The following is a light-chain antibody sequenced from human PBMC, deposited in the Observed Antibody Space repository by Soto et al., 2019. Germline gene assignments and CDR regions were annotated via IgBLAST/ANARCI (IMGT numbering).Light chain of an antibody. J-gene: IGKJ4*01. CDR2: WAS. V-gene: IGKV4-1*01. CDR3: QQFWTTPVS. Sequence: IVMTQSPDSLAVSLGERATINCRSSQSLLYSSNNKTYLAWYQQRPGQSPKLLISWASNRESGVADRFRGSGSGAAFTLAITSLQTADVALYYCQQFWTTPVSFGGGTKLEI. CDR1: QSLLYSSNNKTY.